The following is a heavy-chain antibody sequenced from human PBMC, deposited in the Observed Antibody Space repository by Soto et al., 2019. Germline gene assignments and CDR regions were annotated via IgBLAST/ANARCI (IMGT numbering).Heavy chain of an antibody. CDR2: ISSSSSYI. D-gene: IGHD3-3*01. J-gene: IGHJ4*02. CDR3: ARALRSLEWAYFDY. Sequence: GGSLRLSCAASGFTFSSYSMNWVRQAPGKGLEWVSSISSSSSYIYYADSVKGRFTISRDNAKNSLYLQMNSLRAEDTAVYYCARALRSLEWAYFDYWGQGTLVTVSS. V-gene: IGHV3-21*01. CDR1: GFTFSSYS.